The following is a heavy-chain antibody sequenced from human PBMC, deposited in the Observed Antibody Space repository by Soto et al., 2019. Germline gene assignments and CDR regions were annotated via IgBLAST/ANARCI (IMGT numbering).Heavy chain of an antibody. CDR1: GGSINRDGYY. CDR3: ARESYSFGRAFDI. CDR2: INYRGTT. D-gene: IGHD5-18*01. V-gene: IGHV4-31*03. Sequence: QVHLQESGPGLVKPSQTLSLTCTVSGGSINRDGYYWSWIRQHPEKGLEWIGYINYRGTTYYNPSRESRLIISVDTSKNQFSLQLTSVIAADTALYYCARESYSFGRAFDIWGHGTQVTVSS. J-gene: IGHJ4*01.